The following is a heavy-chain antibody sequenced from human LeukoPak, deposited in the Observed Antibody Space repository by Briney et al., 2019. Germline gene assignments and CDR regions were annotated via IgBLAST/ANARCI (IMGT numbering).Heavy chain of an antibody. D-gene: IGHD3-10*01. CDR2: ISGSGGST. J-gene: IGHJ4*02. Sequence: GGSLRLSCAASGFTFSSYAMSWVRQAPGKGLEWVSAISGSGGSTYYADSVKGRFTISRDNSKNTLYLQMNSLRAEDTAVYYCAKGLVRGVIITVFDYWGQGTLVTVSS. CDR3: AKGLVRGVIITVFDY. V-gene: IGHV3-23*01. CDR1: GFTFSSYA.